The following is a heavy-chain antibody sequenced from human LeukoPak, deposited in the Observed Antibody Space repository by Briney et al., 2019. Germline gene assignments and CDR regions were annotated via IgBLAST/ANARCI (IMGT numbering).Heavy chain of an antibody. CDR1: GYTLSELS. CDR2: FDVAETDT. V-gene: IGHV1-24*01. D-gene: IGHD3-3*01. Sequence: ASVKVSCKVSGYTLSELSMHWVRQSPGKGLEWMGGFDVAETDTIYAQKFQGRVTMTEDTSTDTAYMELNSLSSEDTAVYYCSSSGVEEWQGLHFWGQGTLVTVSS. J-gene: IGHJ4*02. CDR3: SSSGVEEWQGLHF.